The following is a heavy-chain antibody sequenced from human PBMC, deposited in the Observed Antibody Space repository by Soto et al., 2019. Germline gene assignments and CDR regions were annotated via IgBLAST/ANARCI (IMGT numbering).Heavy chain of an antibody. CDR1: GFSFSSYK. J-gene: IGHJ5*02. Sequence: GGSLRLSCVDSGFSFSSYKMNWVRQTPGKGLEWVSSISSSSRYIFYADSVKGRFTISRDNAKKSLYLQMNSLRAEDTAVYYCARDLLLDDFWSAYKSGWFDPWGQGTLVTVSS. CDR2: ISSSSRYI. V-gene: IGHV3-21*01. D-gene: IGHD3-3*01. CDR3: ARDLLLDDFWSAYKSGWFDP.